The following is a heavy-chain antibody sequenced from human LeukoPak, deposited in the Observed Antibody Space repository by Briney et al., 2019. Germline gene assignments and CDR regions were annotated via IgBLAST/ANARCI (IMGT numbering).Heavy chain of an antibody. D-gene: IGHD3-22*01. CDR3: ARDYDSSAGYAFDI. V-gene: IGHV3-21*04. CDR1: GFTFSSYS. CDR2: ISSSSRYK. J-gene: IGHJ3*02. Sequence: GGSLRLLCAASGFTFSSYSMNWVRQAPGKGLEWDSSISSSSRYKHYPDSVKGRFTISRDNAKNSLHPAMEKPRAVDPLALFCARDYDSSAGYAFDIWGQGTMVTVSS.